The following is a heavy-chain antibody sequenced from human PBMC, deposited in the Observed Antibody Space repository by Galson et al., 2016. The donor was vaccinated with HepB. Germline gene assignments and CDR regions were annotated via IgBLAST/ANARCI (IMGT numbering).Heavy chain of an antibody. CDR2: FRGRANT. CDR1: GFTFGDYA. D-gene: IGHD6-13*01. J-gene: IGHJ5*02. V-gene: IGHV3-9*01. Sequence: SLRLSCAASGFTFGDYAMHWVRQAPGKGLEWVSRFRGRANTQYADSVRGRFTASRDDSKGTLFLQMNSLTADDTAVYYCVKDRPYGTGWYGCSESWGQGTLVIVSS. CDR3: VKDRPYGTGWYGCSES.